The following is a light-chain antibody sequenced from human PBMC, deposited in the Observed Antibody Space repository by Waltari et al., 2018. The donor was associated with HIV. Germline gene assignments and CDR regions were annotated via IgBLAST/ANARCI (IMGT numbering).Light chain of an antibody. CDR1: QHIKHD. CDR2: SAA. CDR3: QQSHAPPLT. Sequence: DIQVTQSPSSLSAYTGDTVIITCRASQHIKHDLNWYHHKPGASPRLLIYSAAGLQSGVPSRFTGSGSGTEFNFTISGLQSEDSATYYCQQSHAPPLTFGGGTKVEIK. J-gene: IGKJ4*01. V-gene: IGKV1-39*01.